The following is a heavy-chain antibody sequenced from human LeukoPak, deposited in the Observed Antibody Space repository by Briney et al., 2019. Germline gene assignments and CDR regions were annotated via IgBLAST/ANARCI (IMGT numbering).Heavy chain of an antibody. Sequence: GASVTVSCKASGYTFTSYYMHWVRQAPGQGLEWMGIINPSGGSTSYAQKFQGRVTITRNTSTSTVYMELSSLRSEDTAVYYCARGGSVGVSGLWGRGTLVTVSS. V-gene: IGHV1-46*01. CDR1: GYTFTSYY. CDR2: INPSGGST. D-gene: IGHD2-15*01. CDR3: ARGGSVGVSGL. J-gene: IGHJ2*01.